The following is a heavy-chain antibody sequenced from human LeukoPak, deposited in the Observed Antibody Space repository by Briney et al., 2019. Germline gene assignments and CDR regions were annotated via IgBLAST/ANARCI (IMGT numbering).Heavy chain of an antibody. CDR3: ARVAGGNYHYYGLDV. CDR1: GGSISSYY. CDR2: IYYSGST. Sequence: PSETLSLTCTVSGGSISSYYWSWIRQPPGKGLEWIAYIYYSGSTNYNPSLKSRVTISVDTSKNQFSLKLSSVTAADTAEYYCARVAGGNYHYYGLDVWGQGTTVTVSS. J-gene: IGHJ6*02. D-gene: IGHD2-15*01. V-gene: IGHV4-59*01.